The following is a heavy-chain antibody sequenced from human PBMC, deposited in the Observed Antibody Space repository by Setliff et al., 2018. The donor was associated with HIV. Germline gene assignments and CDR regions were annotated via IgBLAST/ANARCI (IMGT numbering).Heavy chain of an antibody. CDR3: ARDPAPSSSASYFQH. CDR1: GYTFTSYY. J-gene: IGHJ1*01. Sequence: ASVKVSCKASGYTFTSYYMHWVRQAPGQGLEWVGIINPSSGSTTYAQKFQGRVTMTRDTSTSTVYMELSSLRSEGTAVYYCARDPAPSSSASYFQHWGQGTPVTVSS. CDR2: INPSSGST. V-gene: IGHV1-46*01. D-gene: IGHD6-6*01.